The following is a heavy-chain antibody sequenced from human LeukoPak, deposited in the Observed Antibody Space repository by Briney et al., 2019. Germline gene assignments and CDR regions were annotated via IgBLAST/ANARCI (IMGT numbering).Heavy chain of an antibody. CDR2: INHSGST. CDR3: ARAVAGKKYFQH. Sequence: PSETLSLTCAVYGGSFSGYSWSWIRQPPGKGLEWIGEINHSGSTNYNPSLKSRVTISVDTSKNQFSLKLSSVTAADTAVYYCARAVAGKKYFQHWGQGTLVTVSS. D-gene: IGHD6-19*01. J-gene: IGHJ1*01. V-gene: IGHV4-34*01. CDR1: GGSFSGYS.